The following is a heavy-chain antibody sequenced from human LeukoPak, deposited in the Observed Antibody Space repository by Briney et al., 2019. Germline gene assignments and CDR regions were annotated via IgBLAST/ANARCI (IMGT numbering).Heavy chain of an antibody. Sequence: ASVKVSCKASGYTFTSFGISWVRQATGQGLEWMGWMNPNSGNTGYAQKFQGRVTITRNTSISTAYMELSSLRSEDTAVYCCARMGGQLWRGNEYYFDYWGQGTLVTVSS. CDR3: ARMGGQLWRGNEYYFDY. V-gene: IGHV1-8*03. J-gene: IGHJ4*02. CDR2: MNPNSGNT. CDR1: GYTFTSFG. D-gene: IGHD3-16*01.